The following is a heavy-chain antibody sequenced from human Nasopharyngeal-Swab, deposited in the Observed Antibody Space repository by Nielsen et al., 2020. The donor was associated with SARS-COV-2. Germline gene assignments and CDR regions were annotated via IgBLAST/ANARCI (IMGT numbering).Heavy chain of an antibody. V-gene: IGHV5-51*01. D-gene: IGHD5-24*01. CDR1: GYSFVNHW. CDR3: ARRAARDGYNYEVDP. J-gene: IGHJ5*02. CDR2: AYPGNSEV. Sequence: GESLKISCMASGYSFVNHWIGWVRQKPGKGLEWMGMAYPGNSEVAYSPSFQGQVTISADKSMNTAYLQWRSLRASDTAMYFCARRAARDGYNYEVDPWGQGTLVTVSS.